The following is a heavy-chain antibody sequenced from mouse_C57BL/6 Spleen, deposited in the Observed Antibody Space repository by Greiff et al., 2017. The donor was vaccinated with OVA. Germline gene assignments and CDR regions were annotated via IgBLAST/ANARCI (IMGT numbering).Heavy chain of an antibody. CDR2: IYWDDDK. Sequence: ESGPGILQSSQTLSLTCSFSGFSLSTSGMGVSWIRQPSGKGLEWLAHIYWDDDKRYNPSLKSRLTISKDTSRNQVFLKITSVDTADTATYYCARMDYYGSSYAMDYWGQGTSVTVSS. CDR1: GFSLSTSGMG. CDR3: ARMDYYGSSYAMDY. V-gene: IGHV8-12*01. D-gene: IGHD1-1*01. J-gene: IGHJ4*01.